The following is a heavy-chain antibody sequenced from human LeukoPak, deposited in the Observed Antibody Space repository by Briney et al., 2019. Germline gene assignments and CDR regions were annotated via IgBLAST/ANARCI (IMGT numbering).Heavy chain of an antibody. Sequence: PGGSLRLSCAASGFTFSSYSMNWVRQAPGKGLEWVSSISSSSSYIYYADSVKGRFTISRDNAKNPLYLQMNSLRAEDTAVYYCAIEGAAAGFFDYWGQGTLVTVSS. J-gene: IGHJ4*02. CDR2: ISSSSSYI. CDR1: GFTFSSYS. V-gene: IGHV3-21*01. D-gene: IGHD6-13*01. CDR3: AIEGAAAGFFDY.